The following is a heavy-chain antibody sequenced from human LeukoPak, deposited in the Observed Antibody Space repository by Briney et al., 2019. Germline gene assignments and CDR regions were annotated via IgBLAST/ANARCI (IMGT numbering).Heavy chain of an antibody. V-gene: IGHV3-23*01. CDR1: GFTFSSYA. CDR2: ISGSGGST. CDR3: SKGGRWDYYDSSH. Sequence: PGGSLRLSCTASGFTFSSYAINWVRLAPGKGLEWVSSISGSGGSTFYYADSVKGRFTVSRDNSKNTVYLQMNSLRADDTAVYYCSKGGRWDYYDSSHWGRGTMVIVSS. D-gene: IGHD3-22*01. J-gene: IGHJ3*01.